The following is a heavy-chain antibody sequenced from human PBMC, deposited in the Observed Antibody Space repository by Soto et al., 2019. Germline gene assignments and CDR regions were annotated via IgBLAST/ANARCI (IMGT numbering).Heavy chain of an antibody. D-gene: IGHD1-26*01. Sequence: WWSLRLSCGASGFTFSNYWIHWLRQVPGEGLVWVSSINNDGSRTWYADSVRGRIAMSRDNARNLVSLQMNSLRAEDTAVYYCGTTFEYWGQGALVTVSS. CDR2: INNDGSRT. V-gene: IGHV3-74*01. CDR1: GFTFSNYW. CDR3: GTTFEY. J-gene: IGHJ4*02.